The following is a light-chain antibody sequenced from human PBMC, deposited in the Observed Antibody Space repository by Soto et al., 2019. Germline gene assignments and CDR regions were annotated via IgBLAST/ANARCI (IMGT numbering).Light chain of an antibody. Sequence: QSVLTQPATVSGSPGQAITISCTGVSSDSGGYQYVSWYQQHPGKAPKLLIYDVSNRPSGVSNRFSGSESGTTASLTISGLQADDEADYYCSSFGSRSRLEVFVTGTKVTVL. CDR1: SSDSGGYQY. CDR3: SSFGSRSRLEV. V-gene: IGLV2-14*03. J-gene: IGLJ1*01. CDR2: DVS.